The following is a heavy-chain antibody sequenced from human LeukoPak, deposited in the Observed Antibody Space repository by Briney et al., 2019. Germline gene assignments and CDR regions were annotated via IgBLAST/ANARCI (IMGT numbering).Heavy chain of an antibody. Sequence: GRSLRLSCAASGFTFSSYGMHWVRQAPGKGLEWVAVISYDGSNKYYADSVKGRFTISRDNSKNTLYLQMNSLRAEDTAVYYCAKDRYSSRDGMDVWGQGTTVTVSS. CDR3: AKDRYSSRDGMDV. J-gene: IGHJ6*02. V-gene: IGHV3-30*18. CDR1: GFTFSSYG. D-gene: IGHD6-13*01. CDR2: ISYDGSNK.